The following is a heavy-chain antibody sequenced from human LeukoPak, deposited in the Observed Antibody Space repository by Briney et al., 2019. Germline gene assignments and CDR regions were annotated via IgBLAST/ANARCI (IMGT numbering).Heavy chain of an antibody. CDR2: MNPNSGNT. CDR1: GYTFTSYD. V-gene: IGHV1-8*01. D-gene: IGHD2-8*01. Sequence: ASVKVSCKASGYTFTSYDINWVRQATAQGLEWMGWMNPNSGNTGYAQKFQGRVTMTRNTSISTAYMELSSLRSEATAVYYCARGQIPSRVYAISGWFDPWGQGTLVTVSS. CDR3: ARGQIPSRVYAISGWFDP. J-gene: IGHJ5*02.